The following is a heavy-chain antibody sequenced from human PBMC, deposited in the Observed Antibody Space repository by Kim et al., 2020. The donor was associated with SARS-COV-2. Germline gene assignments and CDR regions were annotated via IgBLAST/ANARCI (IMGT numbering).Heavy chain of an antibody. Sequence: LKGRVTISVETSKNQFSLKLSSVTAADTAVYYCARGLRPGIAAAGKGFDPWGQGTLVTVSS. D-gene: IGHD6-13*01. V-gene: IGHV4-34*01. J-gene: IGHJ5*02. CDR3: ARGLRPGIAAAGKGFDP.